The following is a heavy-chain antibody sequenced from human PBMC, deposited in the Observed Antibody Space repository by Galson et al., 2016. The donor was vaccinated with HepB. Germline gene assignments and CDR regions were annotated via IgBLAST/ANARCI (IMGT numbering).Heavy chain of an antibody. CDR1: GFTFGEFA. CDR2: ISWNSGRI. Sequence: SLRLSCAASGFTFGEFAMHWVRQAPGKGLEWVSGISWNSGRIDYADSVKGRFTISRDNAKNSLYLQMNSLRAEDTALYYCARVRVSSTSHGMNVWGKGTTVTVSS. D-gene: IGHD2-2*01. CDR3: ARVRVSSTSHGMNV. J-gene: IGHJ6*04. V-gene: IGHV3-9*01.